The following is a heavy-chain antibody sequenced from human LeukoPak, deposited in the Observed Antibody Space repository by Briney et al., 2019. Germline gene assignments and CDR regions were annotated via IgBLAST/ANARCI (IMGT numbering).Heavy chain of an antibody. V-gene: IGHV3-21*01. CDR2: ISSSSSYI. D-gene: IGHD7-27*01. Sequence: GGSLRLSCAASGFTFSSYSMNWVRQAPGKGLEWVSSISSSSSYIYYADSVKGRFTISRDNSKNTLYLQMNSLRAEDTAVYYCAKSGFSPHDAFDIWGQGTMVTVSS. J-gene: IGHJ3*02. CDR1: GFTFSSYS. CDR3: AKSGFSPHDAFDI.